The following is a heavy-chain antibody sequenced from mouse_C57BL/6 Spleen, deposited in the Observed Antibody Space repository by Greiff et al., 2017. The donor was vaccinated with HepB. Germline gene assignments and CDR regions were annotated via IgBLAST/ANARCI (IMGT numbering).Heavy chain of an antibody. J-gene: IGHJ4*01. CDR1: GYTFTSYW. CDR2: INPSNGGT. D-gene: IGHD2-1*01. CDR3: ARLRIYYGNHPAMDY. Sequence: VQLQQPGTELVKPGASVKLSCKASGYTFTSYWMHWVKQRPGQGLEWIGNINPSNGGTNYNEKFKSKATLTVDKSSSTAYVQLSSLTSEDSAVYYCARLRIYYGNHPAMDYWGQGTSVTVSS. V-gene: IGHV1-53*01.